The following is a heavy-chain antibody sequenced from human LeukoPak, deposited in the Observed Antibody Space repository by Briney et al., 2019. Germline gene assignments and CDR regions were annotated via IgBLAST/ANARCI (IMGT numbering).Heavy chain of an antibody. CDR3: ARDGYYYGSRGYYYPED. V-gene: IGHV4-61*02. Sequence: PSQTLSLTCTVSGGSISSGSYYWSWIRQPAGKGLEWIGRIYTSGSTNYNPSLKSRVTISVDTSKNQFSLKLSSVTAADTAVYYCARDGYYYGSRGYYYPEDWGQGTLVTVSS. D-gene: IGHD3-22*01. J-gene: IGHJ4*02. CDR2: IYTSGST. CDR1: GGSISSGSYY.